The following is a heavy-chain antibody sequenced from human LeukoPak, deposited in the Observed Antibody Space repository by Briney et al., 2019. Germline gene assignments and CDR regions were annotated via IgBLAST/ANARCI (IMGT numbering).Heavy chain of an antibody. CDR3: ARVVGVPAAEHYWSDP. CDR2: IYYSGST. V-gene: IGHV4-59*01. Sequence: SETLSLTCTVSGGSISSYYWSWIRQPPGKGLEWIGYIYYSGSTNYNPSLKSRVTISVDTSKNQFSLKLSSVTAADTAVYYCARVVGVPAAEHYWSDPWGQGTLVTVSS. CDR1: GGSISSYY. D-gene: IGHD2-2*01. J-gene: IGHJ5*02.